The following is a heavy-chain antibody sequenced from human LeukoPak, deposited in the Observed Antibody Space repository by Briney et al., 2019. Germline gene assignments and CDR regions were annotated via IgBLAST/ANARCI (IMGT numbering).Heavy chain of an antibody. CDR1: GYRFTSYW. Sequence: GESLKISCKGSGYRFTSYWIGWVRQMPGKGLEWMGIIYPGDSDTRYSPSFQGQVTISADKSISTAYLQWSSLKASDTAMYYCARHGAYYDILTGYYTTDYWGQGTLVTVSS. CDR2: IYPGDSDT. J-gene: IGHJ4*02. D-gene: IGHD3-9*01. V-gene: IGHV5-51*01. CDR3: ARHGAYYDILTGYYTTDY.